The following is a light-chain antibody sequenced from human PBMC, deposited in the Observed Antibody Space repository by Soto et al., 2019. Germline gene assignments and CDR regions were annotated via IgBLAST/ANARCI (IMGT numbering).Light chain of an antibody. Sequence: EIVLTQSPGTLSLSPGERATLYCRASQSVSSRLAWYQQKPGQAPRLLISGASSRATGIPDRFSGSGSGTDFTLTISRLEPEDFAVYYCQQYGSSPITFGQGTRLEIK. J-gene: IGKJ5*01. CDR1: QSVSSR. CDR3: QQYGSSPIT. V-gene: IGKV3-20*01. CDR2: GAS.